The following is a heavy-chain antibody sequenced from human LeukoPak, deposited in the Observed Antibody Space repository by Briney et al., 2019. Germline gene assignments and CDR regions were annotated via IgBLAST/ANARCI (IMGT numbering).Heavy chain of an antibody. V-gene: IGHV4-39*01. CDR3: ARHEDAGWLPDY. D-gene: IGHD5-24*01. Sequence: PSETLSPTCTVSGGSISSSSYYWGWIRQPPGKGLEWIGSIYYSGSTYYNPSLKSRVTISVDTSKNQFSLKLSSVTAADTAVYYCARHEDAGWLPDYWGQGTLVTVSS. CDR1: GGSISSSSYY. J-gene: IGHJ4*02. CDR2: IYYSGST.